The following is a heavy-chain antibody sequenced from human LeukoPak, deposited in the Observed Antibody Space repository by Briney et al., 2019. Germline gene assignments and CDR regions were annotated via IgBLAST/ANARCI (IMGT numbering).Heavy chain of an antibody. D-gene: IGHD1-26*01. CDR2: IVPIFGTA. Sequence: GASVEVSCKASGGTFSSYAISLVRQAPGQGLEWMGGIVPIFGTANYAQKFQGRVTITTDESTSTAYMELSSLRSEDTAVYYCASPGELGPWGQGTLVTVSS. CDR1: GGTFSSYA. J-gene: IGHJ5*02. V-gene: IGHV1-69*05. CDR3: ASPGELGP.